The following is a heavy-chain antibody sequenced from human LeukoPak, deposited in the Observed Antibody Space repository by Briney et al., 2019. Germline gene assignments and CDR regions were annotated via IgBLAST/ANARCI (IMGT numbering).Heavy chain of an antibody. D-gene: IGHD3-22*01. CDR3: ARDVTYYYDSSGYYGNPRYFDY. CDR2: ISSSSSHI. J-gene: IGHJ4*02. Sequence: GGSLRLSCAASGFTFSSYSMNWVRQAPGKGLEWVSSISSSSSHIYYADSAKGRFTISRDNAKNSLYLQMNSLRAEDTAVSYCARDVTYYYDSSGYYGNPRYFDYWGQGTLVTVSS. V-gene: IGHV3-21*01. CDR1: GFTFSSYS.